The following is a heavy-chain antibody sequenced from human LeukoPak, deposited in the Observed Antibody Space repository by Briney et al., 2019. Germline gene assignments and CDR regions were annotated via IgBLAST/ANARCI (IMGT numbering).Heavy chain of an antibody. CDR2: TSGSSRII. D-gene: IGHD6-19*01. CDR3: ARGIQQWLVPRVFLY. CDR1: GFNFNDYY. V-gene: IGHV3-11*01. Sequence: GGSLRLSCAASGFNFNDYYMSWIRQAPGKGLELLTYTSGSSRIIHYADSVKGRFTISRDNAQNTLYLQMSSLRAADTAVYYCARGIQQWLVPRVFLYWGQGSLVTVSS. J-gene: IGHJ4*02.